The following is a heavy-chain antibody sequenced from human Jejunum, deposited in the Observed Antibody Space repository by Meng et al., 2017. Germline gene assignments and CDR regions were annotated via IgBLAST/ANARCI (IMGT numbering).Heavy chain of an antibody. CDR1: GVSLTTSGVG. V-gene: IGHV2-5*02. CDR2: IYWDDDK. D-gene: IGHD1-1*01. CDR3: ARKGALEPLDY. J-gene: IGHJ4*02. Sequence: QITLKKSGPGPVKTNQILTLTYTFSGVSLTTSGVGWGWIRQPPGKALEWLAVIYWDDDKRYSPSLKTRVTITKDTSKNQVVLTMTNMDPVDTATYYCARKGALEPLDYWGQGTLVTVSS.